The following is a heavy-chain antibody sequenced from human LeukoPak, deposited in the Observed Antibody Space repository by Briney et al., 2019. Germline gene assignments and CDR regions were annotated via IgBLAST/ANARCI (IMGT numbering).Heavy chain of an antibody. V-gene: IGHV4-39*07. CDR1: GGSIRSSSYS. J-gene: IGHJ5*02. Sequence: PSETLSLTCTVSGGSIRSSSYSWGWIRQPPGKGLEWIGSIYYSGSTYYTPSLKSRVTISVDTSKNQFSLKLSSVTAADTAVYYCARVSVQLERRSGNWFDPWGQGTLVTVSS. D-gene: IGHD1-1*01. CDR2: IYYSGST. CDR3: ARVSVQLERRSGNWFDP.